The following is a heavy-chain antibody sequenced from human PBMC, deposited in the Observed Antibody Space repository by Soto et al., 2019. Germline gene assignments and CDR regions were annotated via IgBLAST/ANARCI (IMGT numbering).Heavy chain of an antibody. J-gene: IGHJ5*01. Sequence: QVRLVQSAAEVKKPGASVTVSCKASGYPFSSYGITWVRQAPGQGLEWMGWTSAFYGNSTYSEKFQGRVTMTIDTSTRTASMDLMSLKSHDRAVYYCARLVVGGSPLNSWRHGTLATASS. CDR2: TSAFYGNS. CDR3: ARLVVGGSPLNS. V-gene: IGHV1-18*04. CDR1: GYPFSSYG. D-gene: IGHD2-8*02.